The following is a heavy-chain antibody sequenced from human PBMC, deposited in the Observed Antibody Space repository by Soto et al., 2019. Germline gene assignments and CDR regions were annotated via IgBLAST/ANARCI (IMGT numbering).Heavy chain of an antibody. CDR1: GYTLTEVS. D-gene: IGHD2-15*01. V-gene: IGHV1-24*01. Sequence: PVNGSRKVSGYTLTEVSIHWVRLAPGKGLEWMGGFDPEDGETIYAQKFQGRVTMTEDTSTDTAYMELSSLRSEDTAVYYCATPCSGGSCYSNWFDPWGQGTLVTVSS. CDR3: ATPCSGGSCYSNWFDP. J-gene: IGHJ5*02. CDR2: FDPEDGET.